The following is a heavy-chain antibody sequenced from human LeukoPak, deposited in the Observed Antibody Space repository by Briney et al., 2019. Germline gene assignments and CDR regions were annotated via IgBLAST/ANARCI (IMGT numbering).Heavy chain of an antibody. CDR2: IWYDGSNK. V-gene: IGHV3-33*01. D-gene: IGHD5-24*01. J-gene: IGHJ3*02. CDR3: ARDMATINYAFDI. Sequence: PGRSLRLSCAASGFTFSSYGMHWVRQAPGKGLEWVAIIWYDGSNKYYADSVKGRFTISRDNSKNTLYLQMNSLRAEDTAVYYCARDMATINYAFDIWGQGQWSPSLQ. CDR1: GFTFSSYG.